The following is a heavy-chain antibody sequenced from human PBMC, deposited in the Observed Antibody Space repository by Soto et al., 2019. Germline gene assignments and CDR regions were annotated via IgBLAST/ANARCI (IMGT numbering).Heavy chain of an antibody. CDR1: GGSISSSNW. D-gene: IGHD1-1*01. Sequence: QVQLQESGPGLVKPSGTLSLTCAVSGGSISSSNWWSWVRQPPGKGLEWIGEIYHSGSTNYNPSLKSRVTISVDKSKNQFSLKLSSVTAADTAVYYCARATLLYNWNDDQSYYNGMDVWGQGTTVTVSS. CDR2: IYHSGST. J-gene: IGHJ6*02. CDR3: ARATLLYNWNDDQSYYNGMDV. V-gene: IGHV4-4*02.